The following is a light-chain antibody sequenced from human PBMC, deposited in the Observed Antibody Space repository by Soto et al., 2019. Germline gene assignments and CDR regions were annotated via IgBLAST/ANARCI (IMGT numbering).Light chain of an antibody. CDR2: EVN. Sequence: QSVLTQPPSVSGSPGQSVAISCTGTSSDVGSYNRVAWYQQPPGTAPKLIISEVNNRPSGVPDRFSGSKSSNTASLTISGLQAEDEADYYCSSYTSTNTYVFGTGTKVTVL. V-gene: IGLV2-18*02. CDR3: SSYTSTNTYV. CDR1: SSDVGSYNR. J-gene: IGLJ1*01.